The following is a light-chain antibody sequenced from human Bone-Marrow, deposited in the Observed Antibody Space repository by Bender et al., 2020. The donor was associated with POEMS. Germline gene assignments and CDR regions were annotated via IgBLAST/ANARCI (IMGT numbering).Light chain of an antibody. CDR2: EVG. Sequence: QSALTQPASVSGSPGQSITISCTGTRNDVGGYNLVSWYQQDPGTAPHLLISEVGKRSSGVSDRFSGSKSGNTASPTVSGLQAEDEANYYCSSYAGNNKLLFGGGTKLTVL. CDR1: RNDVGGYNL. V-gene: IGLV2-14*02. J-gene: IGLJ2*01. CDR3: SSYAGNNKLL.